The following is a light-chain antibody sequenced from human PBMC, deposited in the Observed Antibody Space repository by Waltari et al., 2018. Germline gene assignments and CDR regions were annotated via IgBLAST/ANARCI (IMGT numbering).Light chain of an antibody. CDR1: SSDVGGHDY. Sequence: QSALSQPASVSGSPGQSITISCTGASSDVGGHDYVSWYQQHPGKAPKLIIRDVNNRPSGVSNRFSGSKYGNTASLTISGLQSEDEAYYYCSSYIRISASWVFGGGTKLTVL. CDR2: DVN. V-gene: IGLV2-14*03. CDR3: SSYIRISASWV. J-gene: IGLJ3*02.